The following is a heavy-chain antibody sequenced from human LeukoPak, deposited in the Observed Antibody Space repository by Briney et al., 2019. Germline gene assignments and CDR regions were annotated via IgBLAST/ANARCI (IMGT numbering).Heavy chain of an antibody. Sequence: PSETLSLTCTVSVGSISSYYWSWIRQPPGKGLEWSANIYHTGSTNYNPSLSSRVTISIDTAKNESSMKLTSVTAADTAVYYCARRGRNSSGWQDYLWGQGTLVTVSS. J-gene: IGHJ4*02. CDR2: IYHTGST. CDR3: ARRGRNSSGWQDYL. D-gene: IGHD6-25*01. V-gene: IGHV4-59*01. CDR1: VGSISSYY.